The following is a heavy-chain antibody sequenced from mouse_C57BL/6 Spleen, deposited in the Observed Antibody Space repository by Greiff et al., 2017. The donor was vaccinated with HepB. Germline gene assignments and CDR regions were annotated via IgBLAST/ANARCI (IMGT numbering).Heavy chain of an antibody. D-gene: IGHD1-1*01. CDR1: GFTFSDYG. J-gene: IGHJ1*03. Sequence: EVQGVESGGGLVKPGGSLKLSCAASGFTFSDYGMHWVRQAPEKGLEWVAYISSGSSTIYYADTVKGRFTISRDNAKNTLFLQMTSLRSEDTAMYYCASKGGGSSYWYFDVWGTGTTVTVSS. V-gene: IGHV5-17*01. CDR2: ISSGSSTI. CDR3: ASKGGGSSYWYFDV.